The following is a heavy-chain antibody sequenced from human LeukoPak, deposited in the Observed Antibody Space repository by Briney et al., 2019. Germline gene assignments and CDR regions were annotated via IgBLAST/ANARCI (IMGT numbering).Heavy chain of an antibody. V-gene: IGHV4-38-2*02. D-gene: IGHD2-15*01. CDR1: GYSISSGYY. CDR2: IYHSGST. Sequence: PSETLSLTCTVSGYSISSGYYWGWIRQPPGKGLEWIGSIYHSGSTYYNPSLKSRVTISVDTSKNQFSLKLSSVTAAVTAVYYCASYCSGGSCYSELGSLVSDYWGQGTLVTVSS. CDR3: ASYCSGGSCYSELGSLVSDY. J-gene: IGHJ4*02.